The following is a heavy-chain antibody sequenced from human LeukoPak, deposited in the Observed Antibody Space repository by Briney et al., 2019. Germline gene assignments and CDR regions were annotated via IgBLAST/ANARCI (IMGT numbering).Heavy chain of an antibody. V-gene: IGHV4-34*01. D-gene: IGHD3-16*01. Sequence: KPSETLSLTCAVYGGSFSGYYWSWIRQPPGKGLEWIGEINHSGSTNYNPSLKSRVTISVDTSKNQFSLKLSSVTAADTAVYYCARSRMGFDYWGQGTLVTVSS. CDR1: GGSFSGYY. J-gene: IGHJ4*02. CDR2: INHSGST. CDR3: ARSRMGFDY.